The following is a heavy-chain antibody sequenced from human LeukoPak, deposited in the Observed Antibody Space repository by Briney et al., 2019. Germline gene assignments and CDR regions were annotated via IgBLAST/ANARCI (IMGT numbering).Heavy chain of an antibody. J-gene: IGHJ4*02. Sequence: VKVSCKASGYTFTSYGISWVRQAPGQGLEWMGWISAYNGNTNYAQKLQGRVNMTTDTSTSTAYMELRSLRSDDTAVYYCARGQKMTTVTNFDYWGQGTLVTVSS. V-gene: IGHV1-18*01. D-gene: IGHD4-17*01. CDR3: ARGQKMTTVTNFDY. CDR2: ISAYNGNT. CDR1: GYTFTSYG.